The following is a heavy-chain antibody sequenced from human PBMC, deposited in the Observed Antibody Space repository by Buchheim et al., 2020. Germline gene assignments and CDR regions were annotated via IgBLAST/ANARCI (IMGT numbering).Heavy chain of an antibody. Sequence: EVQLLESGGGSVQPGGSLRLSCAASGFTFTNYAMSWVRQAPGKGLEWVSGFSDSGGSTYYADSVKGRFTISRENSKHMLYLQMNSLGADDTAIYYCAKGPYGDNARLSRYFDYWGQGTL. V-gene: IGHV3-23*01. CDR3: AKGPYGDNARLSRYFDY. CDR1: GFTFTNYA. D-gene: IGHD4-17*01. CDR2: FSDSGGST. J-gene: IGHJ4*02.